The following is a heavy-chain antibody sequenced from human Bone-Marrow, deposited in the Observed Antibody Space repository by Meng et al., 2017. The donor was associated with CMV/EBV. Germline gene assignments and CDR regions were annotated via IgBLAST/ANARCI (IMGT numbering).Heavy chain of an antibody. D-gene: IGHD3-10*01. CDR2: ISSSSSYI. CDR3: ARGDYSYYYAMDV. J-gene: IGHJ6*02. Sequence: GGSLRLSCAASGFTFSSYSMNWVRQAPGKGLEWVSFISSSSSYIYYADSVKGRFTISRDNAKNSLYLQMNSLRAEDTALYHCARGDYSYYYAMDVWGQGTTVTVSS. V-gene: IGHV3-21*04. CDR1: GFTFSSYS.